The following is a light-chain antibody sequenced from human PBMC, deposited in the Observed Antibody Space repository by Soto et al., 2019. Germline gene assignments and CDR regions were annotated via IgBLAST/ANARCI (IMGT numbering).Light chain of an antibody. CDR2: AAS. V-gene: IGKV1-27*01. CDR3: QQYSRLWS. J-gene: IGKJ1*01. Sequence: DIQMTQSPSSLSASVGDRVTITCRASQGISNYLAWYQQKPGKVPKLLIYAASTLQSGVPSRFSGDGSGTEFTLTISSLQRDDFGIYYCQQYSRLWSFGQGTKVDIK. CDR1: QGISNY.